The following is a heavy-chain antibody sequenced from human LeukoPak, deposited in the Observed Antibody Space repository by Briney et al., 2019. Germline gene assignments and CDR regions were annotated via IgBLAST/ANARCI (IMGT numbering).Heavy chain of an antibody. V-gene: IGHV3-21*01. CDR1: GFTFSRYS. Sequence: KPGGSLRLSCAASGFTFSRYSMNWVRQAPGKGLEWVSSISSSGTYIYYADSVKGRFTISRDNAKNSLYLQMNSLRAEDTAVYYCARDYWSVVTKETAFVIWGQGTMVTVSS. J-gene: IGHJ3*02. CDR2: ISSSGTYI. CDR3: ARDYWSVVTKETAFVI. D-gene: IGHD3-22*01.